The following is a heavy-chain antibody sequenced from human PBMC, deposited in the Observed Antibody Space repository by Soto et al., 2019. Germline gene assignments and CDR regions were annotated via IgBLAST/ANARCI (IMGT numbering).Heavy chain of an antibody. CDR3: ARDQPGYSYGYGLGY. Sequence: PGGSLRLSCAASGFTFSSYSMNWVRQAPGKGLEWVSSITSSSSYISYADSVKGRFTISRDNAKNSLYLQMNSLRAEDTAVYYCARDQPGYSYGYGLGYWGQGT. J-gene: IGHJ4*02. V-gene: IGHV3-21*01. D-gene: IGHD5-18*01. CDR1: GFTFSSYS. CDR2: ITSSSSYI.